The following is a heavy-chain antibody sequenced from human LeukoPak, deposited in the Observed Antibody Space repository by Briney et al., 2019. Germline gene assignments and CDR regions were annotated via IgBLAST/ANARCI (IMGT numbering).Heavy chain of an antibody. CDR3: ARVSRRGSVYDRRYFDY. J-gene: IGHJ4*02. D-gene: IGHD1-1*01. CDR2: INHSGST. V-gene: IGHV4-34*01. CDR1: GGSFSGYY. Sequence: SETLSLTCAVYGGSFSGYYWSWIRQPPGKGLEWIGEINHSGSTNYNPSLKSRVTISVDTSKNQFSLKLSRLRSDDTAVYYCARVSRRGSVYDRRYFDYWGQGTLVTVSS.